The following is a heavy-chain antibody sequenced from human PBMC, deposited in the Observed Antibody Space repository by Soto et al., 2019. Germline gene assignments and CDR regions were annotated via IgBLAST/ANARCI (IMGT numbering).Heavy chain of an antibody. D-gene: IGHD3-22*01. CDR1: GFTFSNAW. Sequence: LRLSCAASGFTFSNAWMSGVRQAPGKGLEWVGRIKSKTDGGTTDYAAPVKGRFTISRDDSKNTLYLQMNSLKTEDTAVYYCTTDSYYYDSSGYYYNWFDPWGQGTLVTVS. CDR2: IKSKTDGGTT. J-gene: IGHJ5*02. V-gene: IGHV3-15*01. CDR3: TTDSYYYDSSGYYYNWFDP.